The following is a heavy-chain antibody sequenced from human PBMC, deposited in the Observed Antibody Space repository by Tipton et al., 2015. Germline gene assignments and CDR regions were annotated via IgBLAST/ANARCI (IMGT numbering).Heavy chain of an antibody. CDR2: ISYTETS. J-gene: IGHJ6*02. D-gene: IGHD5-24*01. V-gene: IGHV4-61*01. CDR1: GGSVNSANYY. CDR3: ARDLEHGMDV. Sequence: TLSLTCTVSGGSVNSANYYWSWIRQPPGKGLEWIGYISYTETSHYNPSLKSRVTISTDTSKNQFSLKLSSVTAADTAVYYCARDLEHGMDVWGQGTTVTVSS.